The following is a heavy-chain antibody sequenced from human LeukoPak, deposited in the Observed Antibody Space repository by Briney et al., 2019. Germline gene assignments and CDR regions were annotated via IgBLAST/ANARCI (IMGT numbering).Heavy chain of an antibody. CDR2: INTNTGNP. CDR3: ARDPTDCSSTSCYSYYFDY. Sequence: ASVKVTCKASGYTFTSYAMNWVRQAPGQGLEWMGWINTNTGNPTYAQGFTGRFVFSLDTSVSTAYLQISSLKAEDTAVYYCARDPTDCSSTSCYSYYFDYWGQGTLVTVSS. D-gene: IGHD2-2*01. J-gene: IGHJ4*02. V-gene: IGHV7-4-1*02. CDR1: GYTFTSYA.